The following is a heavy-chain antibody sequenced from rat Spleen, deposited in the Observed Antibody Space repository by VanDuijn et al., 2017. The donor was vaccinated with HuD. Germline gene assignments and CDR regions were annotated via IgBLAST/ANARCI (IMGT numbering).Heavy chain of an antibody. CDR2: ISPSGGST. CDR3: TTVVQGHGFAY. D-gene: IGHD1-1*01. CDR1: GFTFSDSY. J-gene: IGHJ3*01. Sequence: EVQLVESGGGLVQPGGSMKLSCVVSGFTFSDSYMAWVRQAPKKGLEWVATISPSGGSTYYPDSVKGRFTISRDNAKSTLYLQMNSLRSEDTATYYCTTVVQGHGFAYWGQGTLVTVSS. V-gene: IGHV5-27*01.